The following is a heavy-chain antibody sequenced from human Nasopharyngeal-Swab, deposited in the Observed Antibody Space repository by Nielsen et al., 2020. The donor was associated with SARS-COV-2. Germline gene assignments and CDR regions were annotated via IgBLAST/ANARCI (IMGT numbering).Heavy chain of an antibody. Sequence: GGSLRLSCAASGFTFDDYAMHWVRQAPGKGLEWVSGISWNSGSIGYADSVKGRFTISRDNAKNSLYLQMNSLRAEDTALYYCAKDPGDYYGMDVWGQGATATVSS. V-gene: IGHV3-9*01. J-gene: IGHJ6*02. CDR2: ISWNSGSI. CDR1: GFTFDDYA. CDR3: AKDPGDYYGMDV.